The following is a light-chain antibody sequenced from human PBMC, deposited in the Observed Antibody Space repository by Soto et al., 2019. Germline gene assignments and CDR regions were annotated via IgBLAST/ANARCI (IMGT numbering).Light chain of an antibody. V-gene: IGKV2-30*02. Sequence: DVVMTQSPLSLPVTRGQPASISCRSSQSLVHSDGNTYLNWFQQRPGHSPRRLIYKVSNRDSGVPDRFSGSGSGTNFPLKISRVEAEDVVVSYCMQVTHWLWTFGRGTKVEIK. CDR3: MQVTHWLWT. CDR1: QSLVHSDGNTY. J-gene: IGKJ1*01. CDR2: KVS.